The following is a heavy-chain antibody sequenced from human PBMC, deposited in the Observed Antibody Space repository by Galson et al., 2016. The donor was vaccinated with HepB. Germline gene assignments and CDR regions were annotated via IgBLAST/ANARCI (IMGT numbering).Heavy chain of an antibody. J-gene: IGHJ4*02. CDR3: AGVVLGEDAQFDA. V-gene: IGHV4-31*03. Sequence: TLSLTCTVSGASISGRGYWSWIRQPPGKGLEWIGYIHYTGSTYYNPSLKSRVIISVDTSKNQFSLNLSSVTAADTAVYYCAGVVLGEDAQFDAWGQGTLVTVSS. CDR1: GASISGRGY. CDR2: IHYTGST.